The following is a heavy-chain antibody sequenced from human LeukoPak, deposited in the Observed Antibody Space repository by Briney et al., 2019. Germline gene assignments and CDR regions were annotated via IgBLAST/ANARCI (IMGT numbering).Heavy chain of an antibody. J-gene: IGHJ6*02. V-gene: IGHV3-53*01. Sequence: GGSLRLSCAASRFTVSSNYMIWVRQAPGKGLEWVSVIDSGGSTYYADSVRGRFTVSRDTSKNTMYLHMNSLRAEDTAVYYCARFYCSGSGDSCYAMDVWGQGTRVTVSS. CDR2: IDSGGST. CDR3: ARFYCSGSGDSCYAMDV. CDR1: RFTVSSNY. D-gene: IGHD2-15*01.